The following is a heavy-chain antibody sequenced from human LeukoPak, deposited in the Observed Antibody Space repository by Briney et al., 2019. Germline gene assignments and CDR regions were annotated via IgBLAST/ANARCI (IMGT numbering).Heavy chain of an antibody. V-gene: IGHV3-30*04. D-gene: IGHD6-19*01. Sequence: GRSLRLSCAASGFTFSSYAMHWVRQAPGKGLEWVAVISYDGSNKYYADSVKGRFTISRDNSKNTLYLQMNSLRAEDTAVYYCARSGGAYSSGWYLVYWGQGTLVTASS. CDR3: ARSGGAYSSGWYLVY. J-gene: IGHJ4*02. CDR2: ISYDGSNK. CDR1: GFTFSSYA.